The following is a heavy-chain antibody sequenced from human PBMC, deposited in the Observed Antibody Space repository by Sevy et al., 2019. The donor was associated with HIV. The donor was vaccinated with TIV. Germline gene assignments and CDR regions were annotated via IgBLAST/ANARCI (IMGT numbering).Heavy chain of an antibody. V-gene: IGHV3-30-3*01. CDR3: ARDLEVYRGAAHTCQGMDV. D-gene: IGHD1-1*01. CDR1: GFTFSNYA. J-gene: IGHJ6*02. CDR2: ISYDGSNK. Sequence: GGSLRLSCAASGFTFSNYAMHWVRQAPGKGLEWVAVISYDGSNKYYADSVRGRFTISRDSSKNTLYLQMNSLRPEDTAVYYCARDLEVYRGAAHTCQGMDVWGQGTTVAVSS.